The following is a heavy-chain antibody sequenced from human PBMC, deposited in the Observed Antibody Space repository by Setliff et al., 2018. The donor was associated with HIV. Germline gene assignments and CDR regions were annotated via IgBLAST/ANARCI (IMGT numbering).Heavy chain of an antibody. D-gene: IGHD6-19*01. CDR3: ARGPPGSSIGWYVGY. Sequence: SETLSLTCAVCGVSFSGFYWNWIRQTPGKGLEWIGEINHSGSTNYNPSLKSRVAISVDTSKNQFSLRLSSVIPADTAVYYCARGPPGSSIGWYVGYWGQGTLVTVSS. CDR2: INHSGST. CDR1: GVSFSGFY. V-gene: IGHV4-34*01. J-gene: IGHJ4*02.